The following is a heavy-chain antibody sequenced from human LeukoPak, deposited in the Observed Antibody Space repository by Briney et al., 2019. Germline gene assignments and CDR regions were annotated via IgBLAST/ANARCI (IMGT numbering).Heavy chain of an antibody. D-gene: IGHD1-26*01. CDR1: GFTFSDYY. Sequence: GGSLRLSCAASGFTFSDYYMTWIRQAPGRGLEWVSYISGVYDNIYYGDSVKGRFTISRDNAKNSVYLQMSSLRADDTAVYYCARGGAHGMDVWGQGTAVTVSS. V-gene: IGHV3-11*01. J-gene: IGHJ6*02. CDR3: ARGGAHGMDV. CDR2: ISGVYDNI.